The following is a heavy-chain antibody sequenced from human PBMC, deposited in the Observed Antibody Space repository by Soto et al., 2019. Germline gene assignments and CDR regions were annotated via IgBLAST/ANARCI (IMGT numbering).Heavy chain of an antibody. V-gene: IGHV1-69*13. CDR1: GGTFSSYA. D-gene: IGHD3-3*01. CDR2: IIPIFGTA. Sequence: SVKVSGKASGGTFSSYAISWVRQAPGQGLEWMGGIIPIFGTANYAQKFQGRVTITADESTSTAYMELSSLRSEDTAVYYCARETKDDVWSGYSNWFDPWGQGTLVTVSS. CDR3: ARETKDDVWSGYSNWFDP. J-gene: IGHJ5*02.